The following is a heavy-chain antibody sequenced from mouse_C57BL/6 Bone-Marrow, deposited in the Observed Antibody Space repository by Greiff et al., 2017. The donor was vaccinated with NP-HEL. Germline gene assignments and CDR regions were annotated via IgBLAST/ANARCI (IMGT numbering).Heavy chain of an antibody. D-gene: IGHD4-1*01. V-gene: IGHV1-58*01. CDR2: IYIGNGYT. CDR1: GYTFTSYG. CDR3: ARSIIFLTGTFDY. Sequence: VHVKQSGAELVRPGSSVKMSCKTSGYTFTSYGINWVKQRPGQGLEWIGYIYIGNGYTEYNEKFKGKATLTSDTSSSTAYMQLSSLTSEDSAIYFCARSIIFLTGTFDYWGQGTTLTVSS. J-gene: IGHJ2*01.